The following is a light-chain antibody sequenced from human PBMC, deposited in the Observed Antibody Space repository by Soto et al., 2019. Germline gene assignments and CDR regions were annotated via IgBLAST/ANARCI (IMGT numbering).Light chain of an antibody. CDR2: GAS. J-gene: IGKJ1*01. CDR3: QHYSTWLWT. V-gene: IGKV3-15*01. Sequence: EIVMTQSPATLSVSPGERATHSCRASQSVSSKLAWYQQKPGQGPRLLIYGASTRATGIPARFSGSGSGTEFTLTISSLQSEDFAVYYCQHYSTWLWTFGQGTKVEIK. CDR1: QSVSSK.